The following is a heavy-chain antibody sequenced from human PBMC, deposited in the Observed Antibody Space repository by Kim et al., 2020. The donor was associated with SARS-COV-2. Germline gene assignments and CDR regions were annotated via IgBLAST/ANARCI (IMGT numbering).Heavy chain of an antibody. CDR3: ARHGVGAIYYYYGMDV. D-gene: IGHD1-26*01. V-gene: IGHV4-59*08. Sequence: SETLSLTCTVSGGSISSYYWSWIRQPPGKGLEWIGYIYYSGSTNYNPSLKSRVTISVDTSKNQFSLKLSSVTAADTAVYYCARHGVGAIYYYYGMDVWGQGTTVTVSS. CDR2: IYYSGST. CDR1: GGSISSYY. J-gene: IGHJ6*02.